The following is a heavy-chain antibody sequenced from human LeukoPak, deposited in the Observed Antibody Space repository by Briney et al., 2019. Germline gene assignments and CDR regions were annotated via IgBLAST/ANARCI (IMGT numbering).Heavy chain of an antibody. CDR3: AVETRFGKLFYY. D-gene: IGHD3-10*01. Sequence: GGSLRLSCTASTFTFSTYSMNWVRQSSGKGLEWVGHIKSKPNKYGTAYAASVKGRVTISRDDSQNTAYLQMDSLKSEDTAVYYCAVETRFGKLFYYWGRGRLVTVSS. J-gene: IGHJ4*02. V-gene: IGHV3-73*01. CDR1: TFTFSTYS. CDR2: IKSKPNKYGT.